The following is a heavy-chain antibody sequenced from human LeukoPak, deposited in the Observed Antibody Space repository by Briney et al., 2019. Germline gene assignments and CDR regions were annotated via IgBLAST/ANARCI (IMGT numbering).Heavy chain of an antibody. Sequence: PSETLSPTCSVSGDSASSYYWSWIRQAAGKGLEWIGRIHGGGSTSYSPSLKSRVSMSVDTSKNQLSLNLSSVTAADTAVYYCASSSVNIPAETQRNFDYWGQGTLVTVSS. D-gene: IGHD2-2*01. CDR1: GDSASSYY. CDR3: ASSSVNIPAETQRNFDY. CDR2: IHGGGST. J-gene: IGHJ4*02. V-gene: IGHV4-4*07.